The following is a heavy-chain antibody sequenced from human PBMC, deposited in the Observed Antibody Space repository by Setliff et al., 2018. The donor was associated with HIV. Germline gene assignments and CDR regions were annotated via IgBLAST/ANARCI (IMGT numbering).Heavy chain of an antibody. CDR3: ARVPYRSAWFSGGHDAFDI. D-gene: IGHD6-19*01. CDR2: ISPYNGNT. J-gene: IGHJ3*02. CDR1: GYSFTSYG. V-gene: IGHV1-18*01. Sequence: ASVKVSCKASGYSFTSYGINWVRQAPGQGLEWMGWISPYNGNTDYAQNFQGRVTMTTDTSTSTAYMELRSLRSDDTAVYFCARVPYRSAWFSGGHDAFDIWGQGTMVTVSS.